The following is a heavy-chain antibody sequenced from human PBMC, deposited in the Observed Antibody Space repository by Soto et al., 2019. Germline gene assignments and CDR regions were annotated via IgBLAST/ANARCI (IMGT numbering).Heavy chain of an antibody. CDR3: AKDGPDPGSWYWVA. CDR1: GFTFSSYA. D-gene: IGHD6-13*01. Sequence: GESLKISCAASGFTFSSYAMSWVRQAPGKGLEWVSAISGSGGSTYYADSVKGRFTISRDNSKNTLYLQMNSLRAEDTAVYYCAKDGPDPGSWYWVAWGQGTLVTVSS. J-gene: IGHJ5*02. CDR2: ISGSGGST. V-gene: IGHV3-23*01.